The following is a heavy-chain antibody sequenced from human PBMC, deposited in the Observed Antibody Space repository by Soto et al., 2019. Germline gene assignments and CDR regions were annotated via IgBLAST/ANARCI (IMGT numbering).Heavy chain of an antibody. CDR3: ARKNYGDYPTDY. V-gene: IGHV2-5*02. CDR2: IYWDDDK. Sequence: QITLKESGPTLVKPTQTLTLTCTFSGFSLSTRGVGVGWIRQPPEKALEWLAVIYWDDDKRYSPSLQSRLTITKDTSKNQVVLTMTNMDPVDTATYYCARKNYGDYPTDYWGQGTLVTVSS. CDR1: GFSLSTRGVG. J-gene: IGHJ4*02. D-gene: IGHD4-17*01.